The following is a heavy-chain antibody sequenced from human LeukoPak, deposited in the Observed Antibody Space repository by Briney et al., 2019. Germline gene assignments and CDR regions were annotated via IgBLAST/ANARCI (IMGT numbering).Heavy chain of an antibody. D-gene: IGHD5-18*01. Sequence: SETLSLTCTVSGGSISSSSYYWGWIRQPPGKGLEWIGSIYYSGSTYYNPSLKSRVTISVDTSKNQFSLKLSSVTAADTAVYYCARDQFDSIQLWLGVWGQGTTVTVSS. CDR2: IYYSGST. V-gene: IGHV4-39*07. CDR1: GGSISSSSYY. CDR3: ARDQFDSIQLWLGV. J-gene: IGHJ6*02.